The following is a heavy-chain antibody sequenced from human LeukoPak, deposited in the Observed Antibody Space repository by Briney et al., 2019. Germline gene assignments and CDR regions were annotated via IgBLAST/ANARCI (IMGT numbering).Heavy chain of an antibody. CDR3: ASLLRPDRYYYGMDV. CDR1: GGSISTYY. V-gene: IGHV4-59*08. CDR2: IYYTGST. D-gene: IGHD5-12*01. J-gene: IGHJ6*02. Sequence: SETLSLTCAVSGGSISTYYWNWIRQPPGKGLEWIGYIYYTGSTIYNPSLRSRVTISVDTSKNQFSLKLSSVTAADTAVYYCASLLRPDRYYYGMDVWGQGTTVTVSS.